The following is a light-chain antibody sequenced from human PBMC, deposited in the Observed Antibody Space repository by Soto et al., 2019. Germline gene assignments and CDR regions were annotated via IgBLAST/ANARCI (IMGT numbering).Light chain of an antibody. CDR1: QGISSY. Sequence: IQLTQSPSSLSASVGDRVTITCRASQGISSYLAWYQQKPGKAPKVLISAASTLQSGVPSRFSGSGSETEFTLTITSLQPEDSATYYCQQRNSYPRTFGQGTKVDIK. CDR3: QQRNSYPRT. V-gene: IGKV1-9*01. J-gene: IGKJ2*01. CDR2: AAS.